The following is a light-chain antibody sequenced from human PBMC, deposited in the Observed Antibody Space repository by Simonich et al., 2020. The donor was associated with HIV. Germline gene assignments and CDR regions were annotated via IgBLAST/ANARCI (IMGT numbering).Light chain of an antibody. J-gene: IGLJ2*01. Sequence: QSALTQPASVSGSPGQSITISCTGTSSDVGSYNLVSWYQHYPGKAPKLMISEGIKRPSGVSNRFSGSKSGNTASLTISGLQAEDEADYYCNSFTSTITFMVFGGGTKLTVL. CDR3: NSFTSTITFMV. V-gene: IGLV2-14*02. CDR1: SSDVGSYNL. CDR2: EGI.